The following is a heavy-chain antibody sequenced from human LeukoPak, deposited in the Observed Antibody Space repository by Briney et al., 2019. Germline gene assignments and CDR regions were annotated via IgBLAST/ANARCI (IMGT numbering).Heavy chain of an antibody. Sequence: SETLSLTCAVYGGSLSGDYWSWIRQPPGKGLEWIGEINHGGNTNYNPSLESQASLSVDTSRNQISLRLSSVTAADTAVYYCARGFGNVRGVTWGQGTLVTVSS. CDR3: ARGFGNVRGVT. J-gene: IGHJ5*02. CDR2: INHGGNT. D-gene: IGHD3-16*01. CDR1: GGSLSGDY. V-gene: IGHV4-34*01.